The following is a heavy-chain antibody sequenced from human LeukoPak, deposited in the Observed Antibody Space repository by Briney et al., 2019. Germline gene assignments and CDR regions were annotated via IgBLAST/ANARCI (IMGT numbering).Heavy chain of an antibody. CDR1: GFTFSSYA. J-gene: IGHJ6*02. V-gene: IGHV3-30-3*01. D-gene: IGHD5-24*01. CDR3: ARGGWLQFSYYYYGVDV. Sequence: GGSLRLSCAASGFTFSSYAMHWVRQAPGKGLEWVAVISYDGSNKYYADSVKGRFTISRDNSKNTLYLQMNSLRAEDTAVYYCARGGWLQFSYYYYGVDVWGQGTTVTVSS. CDR2: ISYDGSNK.